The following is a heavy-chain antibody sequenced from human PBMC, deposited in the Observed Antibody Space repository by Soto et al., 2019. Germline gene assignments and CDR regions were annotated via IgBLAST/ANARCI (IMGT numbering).Heavy chain of an antibody. J-gene: IGHJ6*02. Sequence: ASVKVSCKASGYTFTSYGISWVRQAPGQGHEWMGWISAYNGNTNYAQKLQGRVTMTTVTSTSTAYMELRSLRPDDTAVYYCARDPADYYYGMDVWGQGTTVTVSS. CDR2: ISAYNGNT. V-gene: IGHV1-18*01. CDR1: GYTFTSYG. D-gene: IGHD2-2*01. CDR3: ARDPADYYYGMDV.